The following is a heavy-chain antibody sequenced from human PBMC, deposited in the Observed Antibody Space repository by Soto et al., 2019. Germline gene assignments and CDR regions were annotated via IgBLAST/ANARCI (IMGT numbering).Heavy chain of an antibody. CDR3: AQEYSGYDHFDS. Sequence: QVQLVESGGGVVQPGRSLRLSCAASGFTFRFYGMNWVRQTPEKGLEWVAFMSHDGSNKYYADSVKGRFSISRDNSKDTLYLQMNSLRREDTAVYYCAQEYSGYDHFDSWGQGTLVSVSS. J-gene: IGHJ4*02. CDR2: MSHDGSNK. CDR1: GFTFRFYG. D-gene: IGHD5-12*01. V-gene: IGHV3-30*18.